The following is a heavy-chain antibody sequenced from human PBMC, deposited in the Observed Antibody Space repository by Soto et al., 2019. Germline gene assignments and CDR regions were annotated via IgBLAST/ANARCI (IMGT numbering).Heavy chain of an antibody. D-gene: IGHD6-25*01. V-gene: IGHV3-30*18. CDR1: GFTFRSYG. Sequence: GGSLRLSCAASGFTFRSYGMHWVRQAPGKGMEWVAVISYDGSNKYYADSVKGRFTISRDNSKNTLYLQMSSLRAEDMAVYYCAKINHAATDYWGQGTLVTVSS. J-gene: IGHJ4*02. CDR2: ISYDGSNK. CDR3: AKINHAATDY.